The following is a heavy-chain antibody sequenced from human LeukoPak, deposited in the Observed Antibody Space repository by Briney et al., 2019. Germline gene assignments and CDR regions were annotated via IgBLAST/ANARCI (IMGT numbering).Heavy chain of an antibody. CDR2: INHRGSN. CDR1: GESLSKYY. Sequence: KPSETLSLTCAVYGESLSKYYWTWIRQSPGKGLEWIGEINHRGSNNLNPSLKSRVTLSVDTSKHQFSLKLTSVTAADAAVYYCASSVGSTDYWGQGTLVTVSS. CDR3: ASSVGSTDY. J-gene: IGHJ4*02. V-gene: IGHV4-34*01. D-gene: IGHD1-26*01.